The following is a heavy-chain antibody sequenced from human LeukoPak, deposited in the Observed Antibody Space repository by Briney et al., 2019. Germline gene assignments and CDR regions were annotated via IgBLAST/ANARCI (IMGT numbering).Heavy chain of an antibody. D-gene: IGHD3-22*01. CDR3: ARAPYYYDSSGYYSPLGY. Sequence: ASVKVSCKASGYTFTDYYMHWVRQAPGQGLEWMGWISAYNGNTNYAQKLQGRVTMTTDTSTSTAYMELRSLRSDDTAVYYCARAPYYYDSSGYYSPLGYWGQGTLVTVSS. CDR1: GYTFTDYY. J-gene: IGHJ4*02. CDR2: ISAYNGNT. V-gene: IGHV1-18*04.